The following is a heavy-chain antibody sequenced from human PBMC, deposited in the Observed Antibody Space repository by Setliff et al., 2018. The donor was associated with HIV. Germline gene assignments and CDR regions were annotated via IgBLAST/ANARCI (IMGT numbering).Heavy chain of an antibody. CDR3: ARHGVVTPVHYYYYYMDV. CDR1: GGTFSSYA. CDR2: IIPIFGAA. V-gene: IGHV1-69*13. Sequence: WASVKVSCKASGGTFSSYAISWVRQAPGQGLEWMGGIIPIFGAANYAQKFQGRVTITADESTSTAYMELSSLRSEDTAVYYCARHGVVTPVHYYYYYMDVWGKGTTVTVSS. J-gene: IGHJ6*03. D-gene: IGHD2-21*02.